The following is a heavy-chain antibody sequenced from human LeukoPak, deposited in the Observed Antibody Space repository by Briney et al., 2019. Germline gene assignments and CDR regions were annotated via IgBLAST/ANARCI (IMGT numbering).Heavy chain of an antibody. V-gene: IGHV1-24*01. CDR3: ATTHSYSSSFPFR. D-gene: IGHD6-13*01. CDR2: FDPEDGET. Sequence: ASVKVSCKVSGYTLTELSMHWVRQAPGKGLEWMGGFDPEDGETIYAQKFQGRVTMTEDTSTDTAYMGLSSLRSEDTAVYYCATTHSYSSSFPFRWGQGTLVTVSS. J-gene: IGHJ4*02. CDR1: GYTLTELS.